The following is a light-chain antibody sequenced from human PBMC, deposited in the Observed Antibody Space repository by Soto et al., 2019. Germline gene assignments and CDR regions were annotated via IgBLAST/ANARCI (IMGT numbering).Light chain of an antibody. Sequence: EIVLTQSPGTLSLSPGERATLSCRASQSVSSIYLAWYQQKPGQAPSLLIYATSSRATGIPDRFSGSGSGTDFSLTISRLEPEDFATYYCQQHKTYSWTFGQGTKVDIK. J-gene: IGKJ1*01. CDR2: ATS. V-gene: IGKV3-20*01. CDR1: QSVSSIY. CDR3: QQHKTYSWT.